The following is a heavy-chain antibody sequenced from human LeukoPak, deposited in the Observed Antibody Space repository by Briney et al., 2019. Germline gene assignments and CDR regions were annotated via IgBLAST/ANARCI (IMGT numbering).Heavy chain of an antibody. CDR3: ARVDWYSSGWELTPY. CDR2: ISDYNGNT. CDR1: GYTFTNYG. D-gene: IGHD6-19*01. J-gene: IGHJ4*02. Sequence: GASVTVSCKASGYTFTNYGISWVRQAPGQGLEWMGWISDYNGNTNYAQKLQGRVTMTTNTSTSTAYTELRSLRSDDTAVYYCARVDWYSSGWELTPYWGQGTLVTVSS. V-gene: IGHV1-18*01.